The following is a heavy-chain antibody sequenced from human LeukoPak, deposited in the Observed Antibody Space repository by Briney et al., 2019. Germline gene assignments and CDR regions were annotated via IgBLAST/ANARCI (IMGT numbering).Heavy chain of an antibody. CDR1: GFTFSIYG. CDR3: IVLAVAGTLGFDY. CDR2: INENGGHT. Sequence: PGGSLRLSCAASGFTFSIYGMAWVRQAPGKGLEWVSAINENGGHTYYADSVKGRFTISRDNAKNSLYLQMNSLRAEDTAVYYCIVLAVAGTLGFDYWGQGTLVTVSS. V-gene: IGHV3-23*01. J-gene: IGHJ4*02. D-gene: IGHD6-19*01.